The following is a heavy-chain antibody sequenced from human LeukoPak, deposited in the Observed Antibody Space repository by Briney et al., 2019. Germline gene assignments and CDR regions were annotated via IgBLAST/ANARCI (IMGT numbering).Heavy chain of an antibody. D-gene: IGHD7-27*01. CDR1: GYTFTGYY. J-gene: IGHJ4*02. CDR3: ARDGDLSCLDY. Sequence: ASVKVSCKASGYTFTGYYIHWVRQAPGQGLEWMGWINPNSGDTNYSQKFQGRVTMTRDTSISTAYMELSRLRSDDTAVYYSARDGDLSCLDYWGQGTLVTVSS. CDR2: INPNSGDT. V-gene: IGHV1-2*02.